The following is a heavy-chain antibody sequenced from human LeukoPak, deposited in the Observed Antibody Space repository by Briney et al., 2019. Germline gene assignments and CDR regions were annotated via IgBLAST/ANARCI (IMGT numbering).Heavy chain of an antibody. CDR1: GFSFSGYY. J-gene: IGHJ4*02. CDR3: ARVTSGWYKDY. D-gene: IGHD6-19*01. CDR2: ISSSSSYT. V-gene: IGHV3-11*06. Sequence: PGGSLRLSCAASGFSFSGYYMTWIRQAPGKGLEWVSYISSSSSYTNYADSVKGRFTISRDNAKNSLYLQMNSLRAEDTAVYYCARVTSGWYKDYWGQGTLVTVSS.